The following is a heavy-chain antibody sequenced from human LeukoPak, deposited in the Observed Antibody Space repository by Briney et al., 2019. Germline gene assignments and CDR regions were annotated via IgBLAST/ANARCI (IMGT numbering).Heavy chain of an antibody. D-gene: IGHD3-10*01. CDR1: GFTFSSYA. Sequence: GGSLRLSCAASGFTFSSYAMSWVRQAPGKGLEWVSAISGSGGSTYYADSVKGGFTISRDNSKNTLYLQMNSLRAEDTAVYYCAKVEYYGSGSYYGYYYYYGMDDWGQGTTVTVSS. CDR2: ISGSGGST. V-gene: IGHV3-23*01. CDR3: AKVEYYGSGSYYGYYYYYGMDD. J-gene: IGHJ6*02.